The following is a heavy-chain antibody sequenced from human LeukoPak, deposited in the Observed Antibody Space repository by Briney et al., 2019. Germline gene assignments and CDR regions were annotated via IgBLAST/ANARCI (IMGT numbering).Heavy chain of an antibody. Sequence: SETLSLTCTVSGGSIISNSYYWGWIRQPPGKGLEWIGSIYSSGTTYYNPSLKSRVTISVDTSKNQFSLKLTSVTAADTAVYYCGRDPTLAAPDYWGQGTLVTVSS. CDR3: GRDPTLAAPDY. V-gene: IGHV4-39*07. CDR1: GGSIISNSYY. J-gene: IGHJ4*02. D-gene: IGHD6-6*01. CDR2: IYSSGTT.